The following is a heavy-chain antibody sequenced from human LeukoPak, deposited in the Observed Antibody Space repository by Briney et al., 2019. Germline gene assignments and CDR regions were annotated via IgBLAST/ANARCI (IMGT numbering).Heavy chain of an antibody. D-gene: IGHD6-19*01. Sequence: ASVKVSCKASGYTFTGYYMHWVRQAPGQGLEWMGRINPNSGGTNYAQKFQGRDTMTRDTSISTAYMELSRLRSDDTAVYYCARVKAVAGAYYFDYWGQGTLVTVSS. CDR3: ARVKAVAGAYYFDY. J-gene: IGHJ4*02. CDR2: INPNSGGT. CDR1: GYTFTGYY. V-gene: IGHV1-2*06.